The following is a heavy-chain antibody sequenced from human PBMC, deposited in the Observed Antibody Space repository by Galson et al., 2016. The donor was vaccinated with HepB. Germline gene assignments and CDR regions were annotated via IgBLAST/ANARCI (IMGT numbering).Heavy chain of an antibody. CDR2: ISGTGTTI. CDR1: GFTFRTYN. V-gene: IGHV3-48*02. J-gene: IGHJ4*02. Sequence: SLRLSCAASGFTFRTYNMNWVRQAPGKGPEWVSYISGTGTTIYYADSVKGRFTISRDNVKSSLYLQMNSLREEDTAVYFCARGGSVFGAGGYITGWGQGTLVTVSS. CDR3: ARGGSVFGAGGYITG. D-gene: IGHD3-10*01.